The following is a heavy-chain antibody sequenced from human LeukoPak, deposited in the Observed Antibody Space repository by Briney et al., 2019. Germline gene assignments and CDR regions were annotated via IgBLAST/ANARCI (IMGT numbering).Heavy chain of an antibody. J-gene: IGHJ6*03. CDR1: GFTFDDYG. V-gene: IGHV3-7*01. CDR2: IKQDGSEK. D-gene: IGHD6-13*01. CDR3: ARVGAAAYRYYYYYYMDV. Sequence: GGSLRLSCAASGFTFDDYGMSWVRQAPGKVLEWVANIKQDGSEKYYVDSVKGRFTISRDNAKNSLYLQMNRLRAEDTAVYYCARVGAAAYRYYYYYYMDVWGKGTTVTVS.